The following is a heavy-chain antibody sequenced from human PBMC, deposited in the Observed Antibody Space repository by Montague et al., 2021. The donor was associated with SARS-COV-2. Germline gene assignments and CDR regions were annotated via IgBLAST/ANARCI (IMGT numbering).Heavy chain of an antibody. CDR2: IHYSGST. CDR3: ARDGTAGDWFDP. V-gene: IGHV4-31*03. D-gene: IGHD1-26*01. Sequence: TLSLTCTVSGGSISSGGYYWSWIRQHPGKGLDWIGYIHYSGSTDYNPSLNSRVSISVDTSKNQFSLKLRSVTAADTAVYFCARDGTAGDWFDPWGQGTLVTVSS. CDR1: GGSISSGGYY. J-gene: IGHJ5*02.